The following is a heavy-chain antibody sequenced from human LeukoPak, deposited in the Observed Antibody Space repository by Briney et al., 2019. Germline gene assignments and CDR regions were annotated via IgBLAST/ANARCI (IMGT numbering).Heavy chain of an antibody. V-gene: IGHV4-59*08. D-gene: IGHD5-24*01. J-gene: IGHJ4*02. CDR3: ARRTAIIPGGFDY. CDR2: ISYSGST. Sequence: SETLSLTCTVSGGSIRSYDWSWIRQPPGKGLDYIAYISYSGSTNYNPSLKSRVIISVDTSKNHFSLKLNSVTAADTAVYYCARRTAIIPGGFDYWGQGPLVSVSS. CDR1: GGSIRSYD.